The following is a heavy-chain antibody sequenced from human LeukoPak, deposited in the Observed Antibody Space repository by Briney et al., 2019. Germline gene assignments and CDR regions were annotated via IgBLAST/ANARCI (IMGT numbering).Heavy chain of an antibody. CDR1: GFIFSSYA. CDR3: AKASPLYCSSTSCPRYFDN. Sequence: GGSLRLSCAASGFIFSSYAMSWVRQAPGKGLEWVSAISGSGGSTSYADSVKGRFTISGDNSKNTLYLQMNSLRAEDTAVYYCAKASPLYCSSTSCPRYFDNWGQGTLVTVSS. D-gene: IGHD2-2*01. J-gene: IGHJ4*02. V-gene: IGHV3-23*01. CDR2: ISGSGGST.